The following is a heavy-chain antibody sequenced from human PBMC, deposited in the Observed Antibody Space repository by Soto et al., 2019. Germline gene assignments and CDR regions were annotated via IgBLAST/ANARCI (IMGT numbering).Heavy chain of an antibody. D-gene: IGHD6-13*01. CDR3: AYSSSPSYYYYGMDV. CDR1: GFTFDDYT. V-gene: IGHV3-43*01. Sequence: GGSLRLSCAASGFTFDDYTMHWVRQAPGKGLEWVSLISWDGGSTYYADSVKGRFTISRDNSKNSLYLQMNSLRTEDTALYYCAYSSSPSYYYYGMDVWGQGTTVTVSS. CDR2: ISWDGGST. J-gene: IGHJ6*02.